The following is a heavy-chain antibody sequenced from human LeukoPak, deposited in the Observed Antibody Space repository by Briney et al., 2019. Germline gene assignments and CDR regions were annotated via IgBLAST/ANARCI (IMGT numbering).Heavy chain of an antibody. CDR1: GFTFSSYA. CDR3: AKDLQPSSNFGVANYFDY. J-gene: IGHJ4*02. V-gene: IGHV3-23*01. Sequence: GGSLRLSCAASGFTFSSYAMSWVRQAPGKGLEWVSAISGSGGSTYYADSVKGRFTISRDNSKNTLYLQMNSLRAEDTAVCYCAKDLQPSSNFGVANYFDYWGQGTLVTVSS. D-gene: IGHD3-3*01. CDR2: ISGSGGST.